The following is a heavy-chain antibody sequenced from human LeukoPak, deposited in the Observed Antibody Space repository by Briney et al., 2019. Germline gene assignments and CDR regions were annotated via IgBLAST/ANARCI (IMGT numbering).Heavy chain of an antibody. J-gene: IGHJ4*02. CDR2: ISSSSSYI. V-gene: IGHV3-21*01. CDR1: GFTFSSYS. CDR3: ATPIPYYDFSSGSDY. D-gene: IGHD3-3*01. Sequence: GGSLRLSCAASGFTFSSYSMNWVRQAPGKGLEWVSSISSSSSYIYYADSVKGRFTISRDNAKNSLYLQMNSLRAEDTAVYYCATPIPYYDFSSGSDYWGQGTLVTVSS.